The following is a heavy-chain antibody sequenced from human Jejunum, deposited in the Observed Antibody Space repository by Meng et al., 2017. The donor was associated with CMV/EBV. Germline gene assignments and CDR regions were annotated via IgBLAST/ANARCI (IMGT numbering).Heavy chain of an antibody. CDR3: ARLTDF. Sequence: LKLPCAASGFPFGSHSMSWVRRAPGKGLEWVSAISAGDDSTHYADSVKGRFTISRDNSENTLYLQMNSLRAEDTAVYYCARLTDFWGQGTLVTVSS. CDR2: ISAGDDST. J-gene: IGHJ4*02. V-gene: IGHV3-23*01. D-gene: IGHD2-8*01. CDR1: GFPFGSHS.